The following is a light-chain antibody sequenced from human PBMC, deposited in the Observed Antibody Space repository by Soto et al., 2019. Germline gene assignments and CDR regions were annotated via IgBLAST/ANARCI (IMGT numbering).Light chain of an antibody. J-gene: IGKJ2*01. Sequence: DIGVTQSPATLSLSPGDSATLSCRASQSVDNYLAWYQHKPCQVPRLLIYYASTWHTGVPARFSGTGSGTEFTLTISSRQSEDVAVYYCQNHNNSVHAFGQGTKLEI. CDR1: QSVDNY. CDR2: YAS. CDR3: QNHNNSVHA. V-gene: IGKV3D-15*01.